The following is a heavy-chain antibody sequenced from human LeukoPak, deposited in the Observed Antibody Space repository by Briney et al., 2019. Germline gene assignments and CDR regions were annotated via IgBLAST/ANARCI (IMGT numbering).Heavy chain of an antibody. CDR3: ARDNVPATNGRRAFDI. CDR1: GFTFSNYD. Sequence: GGSLRLSCVASGFTFSNYDMNWVRQAPGKGLEWVSFISSSSSYIYYADSVKGRFTISRDNAKKSLYLQMNSLRAEDTAVYYCARDNVPATNGRRAFDIWGQGTMVTVSS. CDR2: ISSSSSYI. J-gene: IGHJ3*02. D-gene: IGHD2-2*01. V-gene: IGHV3-21*01.